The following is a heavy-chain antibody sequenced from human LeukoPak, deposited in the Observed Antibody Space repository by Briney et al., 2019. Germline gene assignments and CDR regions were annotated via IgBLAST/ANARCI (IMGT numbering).Heavy chain of an antibody. CDR1: GFSLNTRGVG. Sequence: ESGPTLVNPTQTLTLTCTFSGFSLNTRGVGVGCIRQPPGRALEWLTLIYWDDDRSYSQSLKSRLTITKDTSKNQVVLTMTNMDPVDTATYFCAHRKNYYDSSVFDNWGQGTLVTVSS. CDR2: IYWDDDR. V-gene: IGHV2-5*02. D-gene: IGHD3-22*01. J-gene: IGHJ4*02. CDR3: AHRKNYYDSSVFDN.